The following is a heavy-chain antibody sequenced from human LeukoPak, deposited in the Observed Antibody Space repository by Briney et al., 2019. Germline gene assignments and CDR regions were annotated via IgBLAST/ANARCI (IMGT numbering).Heavy chain of an antibody. CDR2: INHSGST. J-gene: IGHJ5*02. D-gene: IGHD6-6*01. CDR1: GGSFSGYY. V-gene: IGHV4-34*01. CDR3: ARGPARRWFGP. Sequence: SETLSLTCAVYGGSFSGYYWSWIRQPPGKGLEWIGEINHSGSTNYNPSLKSRVTISVDTSKSQFSLKLSSVTAADTAVYYCARGPARRWFGPWGQGTLVTVSS.